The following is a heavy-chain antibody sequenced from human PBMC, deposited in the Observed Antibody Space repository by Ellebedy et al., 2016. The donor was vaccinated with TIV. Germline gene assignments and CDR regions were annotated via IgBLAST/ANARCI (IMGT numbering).Heavy chain of an antibody. D-gene: IGHD6-19*01. CDR1: RFTFTSYG. V-gene: IGHV3-33*01. Sequence: GESLKISCAASRFTFTSYGMHWVRQAPGKGLEWVAVIWYDGSNKYYADYVKGGFTISRDNSKNTLYLQMNSLRAEDTDVYYCARDQGSGWGALDYWGQGTLVTVSS. J-gene: IGHJ4*02. CDR3: ARDQGSGWGALDY. CDR2: IWYDGSNK.